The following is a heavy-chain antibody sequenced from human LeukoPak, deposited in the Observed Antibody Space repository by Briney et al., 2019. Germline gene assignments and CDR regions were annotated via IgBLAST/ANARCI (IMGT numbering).Heavy chain of an antibody. J-gene: IGHJ5*02. CDR2: IRYDGSNK. CDR3: ARDRYYYDSSGGPWFDP. D-gene: IGHD3-22*01. CDR1: GFTFSSYG. V-gene: IGHV3-30*02. Sequence: GGSLRLSCAASGFTFSSYGIHWVRQAPGKGLEWVAFIRYDGSNKYYTDSVKGRFTISRDNSKNTLYLQMNSLRAEDTAVYYCARDRYYYDSSGGPWFDPWGQGTLVTVSS.